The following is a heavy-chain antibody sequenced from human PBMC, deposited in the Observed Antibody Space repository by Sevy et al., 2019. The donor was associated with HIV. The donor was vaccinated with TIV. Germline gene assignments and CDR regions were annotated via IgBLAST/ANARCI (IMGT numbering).Heavy chain of an antibody. Sequence: ASVKVYCKGSGYTFTNYGLIWVRQAPGHGLEYMGRINTNSGNPTFAPGFAGRFVFSLDTSVSTAFLQIDSLKAEDTALYYCARAHYNYFDTWGQGSLVTVSS. V-gene: IGHV7-4-1*01. D-gene: IGHD3-9*01. CDR1: GYTFTNYG. CDR2: INTNSGNP. J-gene: IGHJ4*02. CDR3: ARAHYNYFDT.